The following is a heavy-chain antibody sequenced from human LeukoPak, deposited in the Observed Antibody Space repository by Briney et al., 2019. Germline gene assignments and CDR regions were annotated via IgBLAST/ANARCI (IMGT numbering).Heavy chain of an antibody. CDR1: GFTFSSFG. V-gene: IGHV3-33*01. CDR2: IWYDGSNK. Sequence: PGGSLRLSCAASGFTFSSFGMHWVHQAPGKGLEWVAVIWYDGSNKYYADSVKGRFTISRDNSENTLYLQMDSLRAEDTAVYYCARDPGVRWLVGFDYWGQGTLVTVSS. J-gene: IGHJ4*02. D-gene: IGHD6-19*01. CDR3: ARDPGVRWLVGFDY.